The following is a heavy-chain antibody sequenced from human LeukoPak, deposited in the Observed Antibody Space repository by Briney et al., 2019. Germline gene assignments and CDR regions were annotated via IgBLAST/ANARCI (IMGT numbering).Heavy chain of an antibody. D-gene: IGHD4-17*01. CDR3: ARGHDYRDPILADY. CDR1: GGSXXXYY. Sequence: AXYGGSXXXYYWRWISQPPGXGVEWVGEINHSPLPHYPPSLKTRVPLSVDTSKPHFSLKLSSVTAPDTAVYSCARGHDYRDPILADYWGQGTLVTVSS. V-gene: IGHV4-34*01. J-gene: IGHJ4*02. CDR2: INHSPLP.